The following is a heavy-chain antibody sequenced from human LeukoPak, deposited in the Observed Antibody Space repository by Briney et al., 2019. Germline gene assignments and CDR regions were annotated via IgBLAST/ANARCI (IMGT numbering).Heavy chain of an antibody. CDR1: GFTVSSNY. Sequence: GGSLRLSCAASGFTVSSNYMSWVRQAPGKGLEWVSVIYSGGSTYYADSVKGRFTISRDNSKNTLYLQMNSLRAEDTAVYYCARFTMVRGASGDNAFDIWGQGTMVTVSS. CDR2: IYSGGST. CDR3: ARFTMVRGASGDNAFDI. J-gene: IGHJ3*02. D-gene: IGHD3-10*01. V-gene: IGHV3-53*01.